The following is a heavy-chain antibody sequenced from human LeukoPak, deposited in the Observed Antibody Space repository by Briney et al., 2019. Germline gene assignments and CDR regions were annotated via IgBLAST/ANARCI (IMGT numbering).Heavy chain of an antibody. CDR1: GYTFTSYD. D-gene: IGHD6-19*01. Sequence: ASVKVSCKASGYTFTSYDINWVRQATGQGLEWMGWMNSNSGNTGYAQKFQGRVTMTRNTSISTAYMELSSLRSEDTAVYYCARTGGGYSSGTTYYFDYWGQGTLVTVSS. CDR3: ARTGGGYSSGTTYYFDY. J-gene: IGHJ4*02. V-gene: IGHV1-8*01. CDR2: MNSNSGNT.